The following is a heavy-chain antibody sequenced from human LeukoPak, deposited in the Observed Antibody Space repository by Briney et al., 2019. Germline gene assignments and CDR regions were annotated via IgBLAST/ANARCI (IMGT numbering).Heavy chain of an antibody. V-gene: IGHV5-51*01. D-gene: IGHD5-18*01. CDR3: AGRGEAMDPFDY. Sequence: GESLKISCKDSGYSFTSYWIGWVRQMPGKGLEWMGIIYPGDSDTRYSPSFQGQVTISADKSINTAYPQWSSLKASDTAIYYCAGRGEAMDPFDYWGQGTLVTVSS. CDR2: IYPGDSDT. CDR1: GYSFTSYW. J-gene: IGHJ4*02.